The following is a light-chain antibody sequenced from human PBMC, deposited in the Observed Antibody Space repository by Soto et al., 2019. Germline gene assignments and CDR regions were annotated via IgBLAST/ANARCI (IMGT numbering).Light chain of an antibody. Sequence: QSVLTQPASVSGSPGQSITISCTGTSSDVGSSNLVSWYQQYPGKAPKLIIYEGSRRPSGVSGRLSGSKSGNTASLTISGLQAEDEADYYCCSFASSSTFYVFGTGTKVTVL. CDR1: SSDVGSSNL. J-gene: IGLJ1*01. CDR3: CSFASSSTFYV. V-gene: IGLV2-23*01. CDR2: EGS.